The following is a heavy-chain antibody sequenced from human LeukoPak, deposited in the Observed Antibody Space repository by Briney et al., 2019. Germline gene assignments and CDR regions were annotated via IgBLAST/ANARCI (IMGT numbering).Heavy chain of an antibody. CDR3: ARVRDAYDFWSGYYFDY. V-gene: IGHV4-4*02. D-gene: IGHD3-3*01. CDR1: GGSISSSNR. Sequence: PSGTLSLTCAVSGGSISSSNRWSWVRQPPGKGLEWIGEIYHSGSTNYNPSLKSRVTISVDKSKNQFSLKLSSVTAADTAVYYCARVRDAYDFWSGYYFDYWGQGTLVTVSS. CDR2: IYHSGST. J-gene: IGHJ4*02.